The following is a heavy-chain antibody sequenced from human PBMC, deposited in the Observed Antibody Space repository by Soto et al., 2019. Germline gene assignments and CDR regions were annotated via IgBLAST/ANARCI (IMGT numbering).Heavy chain of an antibody. J-gene: IGHJ4*02. V-gene: IGHV3-30*18. CDR2: MSYDGSNK. CDR3: AKDAVTSLDY. D-gene: IGHD4-17*01. Sequence: QAGGSLRLSCAASGFTFSSYGMHWVRQAPGKGLEWVAVMSYDGSNKYYADSVKGRFTISRDNSKHTLYLQMNSLRAEDTAVYYCAKDAVTSLDYWGQGTLVTVSS. CDR1: GFTFSSYG.